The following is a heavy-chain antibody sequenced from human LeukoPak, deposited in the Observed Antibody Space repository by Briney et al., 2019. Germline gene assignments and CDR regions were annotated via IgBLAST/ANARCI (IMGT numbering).Heavy chain of an antibody. D-gene: IGHD2-2*01. CDR3: ARDPGIVVVPAAMEY. CDR2: ISSSSSYI. J-gene: IGHJ4*02. Sequence: GGSLRLSCAASGFTFSSYSMNWVRQAPGKGLEWVSSISSSSSYIYYADSVKGRFTISRDNAKNSLYLQMNSLRAEDTAVYYCARDPGIVVVPAAMEYWGQGTLVTVSS. CDR1: GFTFSSYS. V-gene: IGHV3-21*01.